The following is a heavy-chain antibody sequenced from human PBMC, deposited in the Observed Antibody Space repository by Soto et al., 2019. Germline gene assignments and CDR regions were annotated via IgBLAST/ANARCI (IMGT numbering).Heavy chain of an antibody. CDR2: ISCSGGST. J-gene: IGHJ6*02. CDR1: GFTFSDYW. V-gene: IGHV3-23*01. CDR3: AKEGDYDFWSGYLEDYYYYYGMDV. Sequence: GVSLRLSCAASGFTFSDYWMSWVRQAPGKGLEWVSAISCSGGSTYYADSVKGRFTISRDNSKNTLYLQMNSLRAEDTAVYYCAKEGDYDFWSGYLEDYYYYYGMDVWGQGTTVTVSS. D-gene: IGHD3-3*01.